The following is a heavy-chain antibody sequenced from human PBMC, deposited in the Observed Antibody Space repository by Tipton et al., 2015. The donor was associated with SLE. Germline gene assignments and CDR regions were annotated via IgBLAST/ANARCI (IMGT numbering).Heavy chain of an antibody. CDR1: GYTFNTYG. CDR3: ARDDRSAAAGGPYYFDY. V-gene: IGHV1-18*01. Sequence: QSGPEVKEPGASVKVSCKASGYTFNTYGISWVRQAPGQGLEWMAWISPYNGQANYAPKLQDRVTVTTDTSTGTAYMELGSLTSDDTAVYYCARDDRSAAAGGPYYFDYWGQGTLVTVSS. J-gene: IGHJ4*02. CDR2: ISPYNGQA. D-gene: IGHD6-13*01.